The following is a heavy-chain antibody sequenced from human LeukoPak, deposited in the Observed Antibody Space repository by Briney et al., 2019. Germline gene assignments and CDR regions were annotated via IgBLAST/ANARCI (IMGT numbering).Heavy chain of an antibody. CDR2: VRGRAGST. Sequence: PGGSLRLSCAASGITFSSYAMSGVRQAPGKRLEWVSTVRGRAGSTFYADSVRGRFTISRDNTKNALYLQMNSMRAEDTAVYYCAVLLSSGWYESFDYWGQGTLVPVSS. CDR1: GITFSSYA. V-gene: IGHV3-23*01. CDR3: AVLLSSGWYESFDY. J-gene: IGHJ4*02. D-gene: IGHD6-19*01.